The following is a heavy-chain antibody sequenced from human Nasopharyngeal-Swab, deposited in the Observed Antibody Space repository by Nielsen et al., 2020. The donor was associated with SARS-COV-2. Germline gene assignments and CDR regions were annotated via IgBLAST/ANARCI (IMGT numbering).Heavy chain of an antibody. CDR1: VYTFNTYG. J-gene: IGHJ4*02. CDR3: ARGGVYRSSRYGGWGLDH. CDR2: ISGNNGNT. D-gene: IGHD6-13*01. V-gene: IGHV1-18*01. Sequence: ASVKVSCKASVYTFNTYGINWVRRAPGQRLEWMGWISGNNGNTNYAQKFQGRVTMTTDTSTSTVDMELRSLRSEDTAVYYWARGGVYRSSRYGGWGLDHWGQGTLITVSS.